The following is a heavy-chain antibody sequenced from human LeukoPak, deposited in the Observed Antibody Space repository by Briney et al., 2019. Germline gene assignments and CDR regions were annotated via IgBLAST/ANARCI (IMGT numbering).Heavy chain of an antibody. J-gene: IGHJ6*03. D-gene: IGHD3-3*01. CDR3: ARARARAIFGVVSTPINYYYYYMDV. V-gene: IGHV3-74*01. CDR2: INSDGSST. Sequence: PGRSLRLSCAASGFTFSSYWMHWVRQAPGKGLVWVSRINSDGSSTSYADSVKGRFTISRDNAKNTLYLQMNSLRAEDTAVYYCARARARAIFGVVSTPINYYYYYMDVWGKGTTVTVSS. CDR1: GFTFSSYW.